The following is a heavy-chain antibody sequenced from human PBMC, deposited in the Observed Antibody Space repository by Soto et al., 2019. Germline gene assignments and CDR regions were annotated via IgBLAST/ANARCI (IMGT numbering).Heavy chain of an antibody. CDR2: ISGNGEII. CDR3: ARDVDADFRTDFDY. CDR1: GFTFSSYA. D-gene: IGHD4-17*01. V-gene: IGHV3-23*01. J-gene: IGHJ4*02. Sequence: GGSLRLSCAASGFTFSSYAMSWVRQAPGKGLEWVSGISGNGEIIQYAASARGRFTISRDNAENSVYLEMDRLRAEDTALYYCARDVDADFRTDFDYWGRGTLVTVSS.